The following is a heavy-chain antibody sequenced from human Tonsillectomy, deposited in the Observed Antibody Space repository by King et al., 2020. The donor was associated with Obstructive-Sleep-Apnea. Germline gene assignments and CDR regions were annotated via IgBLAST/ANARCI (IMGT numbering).Heavy chain of an antibody. Sequence: VQLQESGPGLVKPSDTLSLTCTVSGYSISSGFYWGWIRQPPGKGLAWIGSIYHSGSTYYHPSLKRRLTISVDTSKNQFSLNLRSVTAADTAVYYCASIVGAIMIWGQGTLVTVSS. V-gene: IGHV4-38-2*02. D-gene: IGHD1-26*01. CDR2: IYHSGST. J-gene: IGHJ4*02. CDR1: GYSISSGFY. CDR3: ASIVGAIMI.